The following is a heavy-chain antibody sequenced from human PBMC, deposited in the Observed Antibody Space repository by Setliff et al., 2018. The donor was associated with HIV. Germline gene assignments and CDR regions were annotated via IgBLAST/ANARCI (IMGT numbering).Heavy chain of an antibody. CDR2: INQDGSDK. Sequence: LRLSCAASGFTFSDAWMSWVRQAPGKGPEWVANINQDGSDKYYVPSVKGRFTISRDNAKNSLYLQMNSLRAEDTAIYYCARGGASSLPLDYWGHGTLVTVSS. CDR3: ARGGASSLPLDY. J-gene: IGHJ4*01. D-gene: IGHD6-13*01. CDR1: GFTFSDAW. V-gene: IGHV3-7*01.